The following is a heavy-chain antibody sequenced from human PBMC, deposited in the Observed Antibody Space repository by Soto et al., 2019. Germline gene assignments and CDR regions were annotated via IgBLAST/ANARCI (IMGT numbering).Heavy chain of an antibody. Sequence: SETLSLTCTVSGGSISSSSYYWGWIRQPPGKGLEWIGSIYYSGSTYYNPSLKSRVTISLDTSKNQFSLSVSSVTAADTAVYYCARAPETPPIVRVVVPYFFDSWGQGTLVTVSS. J-gene: IGHJ4*02. CDR3: ARAPETPPIVRVVVPYFFDS. D-gene: IGHD3-16*02. CDR2: IYYSGST. CDR1: GGSISSSSYY. V-gene: IGHV4-39*07.